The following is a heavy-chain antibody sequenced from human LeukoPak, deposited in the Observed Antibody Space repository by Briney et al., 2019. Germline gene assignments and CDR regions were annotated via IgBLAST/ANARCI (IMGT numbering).Heavy chain of an antibody. Sequence: GGSLTLSCAASGFTFSSYAMSSVRQAPGKGLEWVSAISGSGGSTYYTDSVKGRFTISRDNSKNTLYLQMNSLRAEDTAVYYCAKVADYYGSGSCDYWGQGTLVTVSS. CDR1: GFTFSSYA. D-gene: IGHD3-10*01. V-gene: IGHV3-23*01. CDR2: ISGSGGST. J-gene: IGHJ4*02. CDR3: AKVADYYGSGSCDY.